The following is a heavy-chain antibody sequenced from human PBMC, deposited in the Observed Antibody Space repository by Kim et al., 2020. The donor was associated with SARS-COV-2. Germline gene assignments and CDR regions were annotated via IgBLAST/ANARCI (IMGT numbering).Heavy chain of an antibody. Sequence: ADSVRRRFNISRDNSKNTLNFQMDSLRVEDTAVYYCAKDLLYVPGRGYFDSWGQGVLVTVSS. J-gene: IGHJ4*02. CDR3: AKDLLYVPGRGYFDS. V-gene: IGHV3-23*01. D-gene: IGHD3-10*01.